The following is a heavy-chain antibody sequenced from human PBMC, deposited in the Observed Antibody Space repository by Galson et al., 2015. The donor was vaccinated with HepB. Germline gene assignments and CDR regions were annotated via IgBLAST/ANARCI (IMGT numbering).Heavy chain of an antibody. Sequence: SLRLSCAASKFTFSTYGMHWVRQAPGKGLEWVAVIWFDGSNEFYADSVKGRFTISRDNSKNTLYLQMNSLRAEDTAVYYCARVSRSHVYSSYGMDVWGQGTTVTVSS. CDR3: ARVSRSHVYSSYGMDV. CDR1: KFTFSTYG. V-gene: IGHV3-33*01. D-gene: IGHD6-19*01. J-gene: IGHJ6*02. CDR2: IWFDGSNE.